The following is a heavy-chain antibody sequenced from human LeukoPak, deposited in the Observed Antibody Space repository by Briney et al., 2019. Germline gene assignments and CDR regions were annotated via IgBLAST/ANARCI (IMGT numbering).Heavy chain of an antibody. D-gene: IGHD3-3*01. V-gene: IGHV4-39*01. J-gene: IGHJ2*01. CDR1: GGSIRGSTYY. CDR3: ARRRDDFWSGYSSHWYFDL. CDR2: VFYSGTT. Sequence: SETLSLTCTVSGGSIRGSTYYWGWIRQPPGKGLEWIGSVFYSGTTYYNPSLKSRVTISVDTSKNQFSLKLSSVTAADTAMYYCARRRDDFWSGYSSHWYFDLWGRGTLVTVSS.